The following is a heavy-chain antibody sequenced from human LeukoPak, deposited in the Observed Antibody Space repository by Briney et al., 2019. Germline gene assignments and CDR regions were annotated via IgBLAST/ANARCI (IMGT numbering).Heavy chain of an antibody. D-gene: IGHD6-13*01. Sequence: GASVKVSCKASGYTFTSYYMHWVRQAPGQGLEWMGIINPSGGSTSYAQKFQGRITMTRDMSTSTVYMELSSLRSEDTAVYYCARVGGSLHSSSRGAFDIWGQGTMVTVSS. CDR2: INPSGGST. CDR1: GYTFTSYY. V-gene: IGHV1-46*01. J-gene: IGHJ3*02. CDR3: ARVGGSLHSSSRGAFDI.